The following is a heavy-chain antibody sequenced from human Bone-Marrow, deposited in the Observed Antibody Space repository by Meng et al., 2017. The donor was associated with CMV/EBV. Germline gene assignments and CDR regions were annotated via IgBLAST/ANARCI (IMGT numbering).Heavy chain of an antibody. D-gene: IGHD4-11*01. CDR1: GFTFSSYA. CDR2: ISYDGSNK. CDR3: ASTGTVTTTAAGGDV. Sequence: GESLKISCAASGFTFSSYAMHWVRQAPVKGLEWVAVISYDGSNKYYADSVKGRFAISRDNSKTTLYLQMNSLRAEDTAVYYCASTGTVTTTAAGGDVWGQGTTVTVSS. V-gene: IGHV3-30*09. J-gene: IGHJ6*02.